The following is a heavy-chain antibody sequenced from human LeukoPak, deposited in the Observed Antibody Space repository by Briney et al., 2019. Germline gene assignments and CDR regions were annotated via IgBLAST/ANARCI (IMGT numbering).Heavy chain of an antibody. CDR3: AKDLNYDFWSGLGN. CDR1: GFTFSSYG. D-gene: IGHD3-3*01. CDR2: ISYDGTNK. Sequence: GGSLRLSCAVSGFTFSSYGMHWVRQAPGKGLEWMAVISYDGTNKYYADSVKGRFSISRDNSKNTLYLQMNSLRAEDTAVYYCAKDLNYDFWSGLGNWGQGTLVTVSS. V-gene: IGHV3-30*18. J-gene: IGHJ4*02.